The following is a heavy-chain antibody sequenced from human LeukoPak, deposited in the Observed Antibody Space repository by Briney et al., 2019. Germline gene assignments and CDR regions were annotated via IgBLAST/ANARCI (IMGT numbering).Heavy chain of an antibody. CDR1: GFTFSSYS. V-gene: IGHV3-21*01. Sequence: GGSLRLSCAASGFTFSSYSMNWVRQAPGKGLEWVSSISSSSSYIYYADSVKGRFTISRDNAKNSLYLQMNSLRAEDTAVYYCAGDCSGGSCYGYWGQGTLVTVSS. D-gene: IGHD2-15*01. J-gene: IGHJ4*02. CDR3: AGDCSGGSCYGY. CDR2: ISSSSSYI.